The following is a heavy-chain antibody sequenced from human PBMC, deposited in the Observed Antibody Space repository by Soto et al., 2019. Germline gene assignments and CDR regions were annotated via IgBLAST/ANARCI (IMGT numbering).Heavy chain of an antibody. J-gene: IGHJ6*02. CDR1: GFTFSSYG. D-gene: IGHD2-8*01. CDR2: IWYDGSNK. CDR3: ARDTSRYCTNGVCFSYYYYYGMDV. V-gene: IGHV3-33*01. Sequence: QVQLVESGGGVVQPGRSLRLSCAASGFTFSSYGMHWVRQAPGKGLEWVAVIWYDGSNKYYADSVKGRFTISRDNSKNTLYLQMNSLRAEDTAVYYCARDTSRYCTNGVCFSYYYYYGMDVWGQGTTVTVSS.